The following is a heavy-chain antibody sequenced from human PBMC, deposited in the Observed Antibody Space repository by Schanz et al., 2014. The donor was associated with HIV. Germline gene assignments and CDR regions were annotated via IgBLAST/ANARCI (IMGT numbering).Heavy chain of an antibody. CDR1: GFTFRETV. D-gene: IGHD3-10*01. J-gene: IGHJ4*02. CDR3: ARDGSLNRGFDY. Sequence: EVQLLESGGNLVHPGGSLRLSCAASGFTFRETVVSWVRQAPGKGLEWIASISSTSTYRFYAASVKGRFTISRDNSKNTLHLQMNSLRAEDTAVYYCARDGSLNRGFDYWGQGTLVTVSS. CDR2: ISSTSTYR. V-gene: IGHV3-23*01.